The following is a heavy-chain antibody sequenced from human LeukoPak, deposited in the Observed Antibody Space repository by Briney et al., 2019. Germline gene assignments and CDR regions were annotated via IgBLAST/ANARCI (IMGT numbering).Heavy chain of an antibody. V-gene: IGHV3-49*04. Sequence: GGSLRLSCTASGFTFGDYAMSWVRQAPGKGLEWVGFIRSKAYGGTTEYAASVKGRFTISRDDSKSIAYLQMNSLKTEDTAVYYCTRVNGGYSNYEEIYYYYYMDVWGKGTTVTVSS. D-gene: IGHD4-11*01. CDR2: IRSKAYGGTT. CDR1: GFTFGDYA. CDR3: TRVNGGYSNYEEIYYYYYMDV. J-gene: IGHJ6*03.